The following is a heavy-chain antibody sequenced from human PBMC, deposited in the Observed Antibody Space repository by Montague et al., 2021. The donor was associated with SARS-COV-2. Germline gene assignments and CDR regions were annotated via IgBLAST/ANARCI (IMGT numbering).Heavy chain of an antibody. J-gene: IGHJ6*02. CDR2: MYYSGST. V-gene: IGHV4-59*01. Sequence: SETLSLTCIVSGGSTNYYYWSWIRQSPGKGLEWIGYMYYSGSTNYNPSLKSRVTVSIDRSKNQFSLKLRSVTAADTAVYYCARVARYCTNGVCQTYYYYGLGVWGQGTTVTVSS. CDR3: ARVARYCTNGVCQTYYYYGLGV. CDR1: GGSTNYYY. D-gene: IGHD2-8*01.